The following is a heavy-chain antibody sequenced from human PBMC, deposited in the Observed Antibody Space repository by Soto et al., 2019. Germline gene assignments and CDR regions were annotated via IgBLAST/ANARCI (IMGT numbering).Heavy chain of an antibody. CDR1: GGSFSGYY. V-gene: IGHV4-34*01. CDR2: INHSGST. CDR3: ATRLIAVAGTNNWFDP. D-gene: IGHD6-19*01. J-gene: IGHJ5*02. Sequence: SETLSLTCAVYGGSFSGYYWSWIRQPPGKGLEWIGEINHSGSTNYNPSLKSRVTISVDTSKNQFSLKLSSVTAADTAVYYCATRLIAVAGTNNWFDPWGQGTLVTVSS.